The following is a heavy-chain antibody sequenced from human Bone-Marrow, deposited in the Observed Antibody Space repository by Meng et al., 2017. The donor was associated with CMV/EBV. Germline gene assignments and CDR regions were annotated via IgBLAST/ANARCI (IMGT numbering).Heavy chain of an antibody. CDR3: ARVPRSPSGDYGMDV. D-gene: IGHD2-15*01. J-gene: IGHJ6*02. CDR1: GGTFSSYA. Sequence: SVKVSCKASGGTFSSYAISWVRQAPGQGLEWMGGIIPIFGTANYAQKFQGRVTITTDESTSTAYMELSSLRSEDTAVYYCARVPRSPSGDYGMDVWGQGTTVTVSS. CDR2: IIPIFGTA. V-gene: IGHV1-69*05.